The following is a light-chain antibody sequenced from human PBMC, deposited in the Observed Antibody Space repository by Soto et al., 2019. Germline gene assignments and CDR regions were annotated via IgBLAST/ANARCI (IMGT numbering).Light chain of an antibody. CDR2: AAS. Sequence: DIQMTQSPSSLSASVGDRVTITCRASQSISSYLNWYQQKPGKAPKLLIYAASSLQSGVPSRFSGSGSGTDFTLTISSLQPEDFAVYYCQHYNSYRTFGQGTKVDI. V-gene: IGKV1-39*01. J-gene: IGKJ1*01. CDR1: QSISSY. CDR3: QHYNSYRT.